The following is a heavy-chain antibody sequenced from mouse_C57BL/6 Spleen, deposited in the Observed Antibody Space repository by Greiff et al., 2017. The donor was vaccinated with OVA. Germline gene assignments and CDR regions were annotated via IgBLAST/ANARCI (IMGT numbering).Heavy chain of an antibody. J-gene: IGHJ2*01. CDR3: ARESQYYFDY. Sequence: EVQLVESGPGLVKPSQSLSLTCSVTGYSITSGYYWNWIRQFPGNKLEWMGYISYDGSNNYNPSLKNRISITRDTSKNQFFLKLNSVTTEDTATYYCARESQYYFDYWGQGTTLTVSS. CDR2: ISYDGSN. V-gene: IGHV3-6*01. CDR1: GYSITSGYY. D-gene: IGHD2-13*01.